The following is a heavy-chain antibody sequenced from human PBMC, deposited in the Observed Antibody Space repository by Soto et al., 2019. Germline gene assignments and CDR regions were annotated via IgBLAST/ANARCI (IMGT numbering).Heavy chain of an antibody. CDR2: IYHSGST. Sequence: QMQLQESGPGLVKPSGTLSLTCGVSGGSISSSKWWTWVRQPPGKGPEWIGEIYHSGSTNYNPSLTGRCPISLATSDIQFSLTLTSVTAADTAVYSCASQDYSSSTDASFLVSGYFELWGRGILVTVSS. CDR1: GGSISSSKW. CDR3: ASQDYSSSTDASFLVSGYFEL. J-gene: IGHJ2*01. D-gene: IGHD6-6*01. V-gene: IGHV4-4*02.